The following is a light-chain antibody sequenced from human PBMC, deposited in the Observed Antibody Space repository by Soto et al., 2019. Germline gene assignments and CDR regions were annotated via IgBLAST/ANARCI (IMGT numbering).Light chain of an antibody. J-gene: IGKJ5*01. Sequence: DIHLTQSPSTLSASVGDRVTITCRASQTISHWLAWYQQKPGKAPKLLIFDASNLENGVPSRFSGSGSGTEFTLTITGLQPDDFAVYYCQQRSNWQVTFGQGTRLEIK. CDR2: DAS. V-gene: IGKV1-5*01. CDR3: QQRSNWQVT. CDR1: QTISHW.